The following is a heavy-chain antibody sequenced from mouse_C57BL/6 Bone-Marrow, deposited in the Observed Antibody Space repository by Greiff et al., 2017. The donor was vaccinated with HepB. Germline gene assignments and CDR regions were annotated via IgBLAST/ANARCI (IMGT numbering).Heavy chain of an antibody. Sequence: EVKLVESGGGLVKPGGSLKLSCAASGFTFSSYAMSWVRQTPEKRLEWVATISDGGSYTYYPDNVKGRFTISRDNAKNNLYLQMSHLKSEDTAMNYCARDADLLRYFDVWGTGTTVTVSS. CDR3: ARDADLLRYFDV. CDR1: GFTFSSYA. CDR2: ISDGGSYT. J-gene: IGHJ1*03. V-gene: IGHV5-4*01.